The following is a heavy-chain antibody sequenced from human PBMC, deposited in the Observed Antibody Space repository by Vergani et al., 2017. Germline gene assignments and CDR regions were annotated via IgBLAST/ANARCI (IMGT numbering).Heavy chain of an antibody. V-gene: IGHV1-69*01. CDR1: GGTFSSYA. CDR2: IIPIFGTA. Sequence: QVQLVQSGAEVKKPGSSVKVSCKASGGTFSSYAISWVRQAPGQGLEWMGGIIPIFGTANYAQKFQGRVTITADESTSTAYMELSSLRSEDTAVYYCATERGDGYNRYRVLTYFDYWGQGTLVTVSS. J-gene: IGHJ4*02. D-gene: IGHD5-24*01. CDR3: ATERGDGYNRYRVLTYFDY.